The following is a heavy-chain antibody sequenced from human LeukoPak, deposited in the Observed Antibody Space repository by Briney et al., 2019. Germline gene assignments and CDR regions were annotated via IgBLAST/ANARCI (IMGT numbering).Heavy chain of an antibody. CDR3: ARGRKLGAARYFDY. CDR1: GYTFTSYD. V-gene: IGHV1-8*03. Sequence: GASVKVSCKASGYTFTSYDINWVRQATGQGLEWMGWMNPNSGNTGYAQKFQGRVTITRNTSISTAYMELSSLRSEDTAVYYCARGRKLGAARYFDYWGQGTLVTVSS. D-gene: IGHD6-6*01. J-gene: IGHJ4*02. CDR2: MNPNSGNT.